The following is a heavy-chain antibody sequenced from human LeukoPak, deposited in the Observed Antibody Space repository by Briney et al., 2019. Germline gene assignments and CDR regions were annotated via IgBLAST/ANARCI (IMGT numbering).Heavy chain of an antibody. CDR1: GGSISSGDYY. CDR3: ARRNDPHYFDY. CDR2: IYYSGSS. V-gene: IGHV4-30-4*08. J-gene: IGHJ4*02. D-gene: IGHD3-16*01. Sequence: SETLSLTCPVSGGSISSGDYYWSWIRQPPGKGLEWIGYIYYSGSSFYNPSLKSRLTISVDTSKNHFSLNLSSVTAADTAVYYCARRNDPHYFDYWGQGTLVTVSS.